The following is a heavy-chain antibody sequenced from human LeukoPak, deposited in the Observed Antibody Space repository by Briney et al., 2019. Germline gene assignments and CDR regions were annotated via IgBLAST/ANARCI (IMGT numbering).Heavy chain of an antibody. CDR3: ARTTMVRGTYYMDV. CDR2: IHYSGST. Sequence: SETLSLTCTVSGGSINSYYWSWIRQPPGKGLQWIGCIHYSGSTNYNPSLKSRVTISVDTSKNQFSLKLSSVTAADTAAYYCARTTMVRGTYYMDVWGKGTTVTISS. D-gene: IGHD3-10*01. CDR1: GGSINSYY. V-gene: IGHV4-59*01. J-gene: IGHJ6*03.